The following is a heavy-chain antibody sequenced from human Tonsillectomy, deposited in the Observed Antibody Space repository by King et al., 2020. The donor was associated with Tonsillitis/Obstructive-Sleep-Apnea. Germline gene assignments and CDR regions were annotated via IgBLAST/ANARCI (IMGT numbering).Heavy chain of an antibody. J-gene: IGHJ4*02. CDR1: GGSLSGYS. CDR2: IIPSGSA. V-gene: IGHV4-34*12. CDR3: ARVVAALLYADY. D-gene: IGHD2-15*01. Sequence: VQLQQWGAGLLKPSETLSLTCSVYGGSLSGYSWHWIRQSPGKGLEWIGQIIPSGSANYNPSLKSRVTISVETSTNQFSLKLVTVTAADTAVYYCARVVAALLYADYWGQGTQVTVSS.